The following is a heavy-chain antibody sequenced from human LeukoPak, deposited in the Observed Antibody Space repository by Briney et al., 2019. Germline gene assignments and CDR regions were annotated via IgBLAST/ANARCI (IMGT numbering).Heavy chain of an antibody. Sequence: GGSLRLSCAASGFTFSDYWMSWVRQTPGKGLEWVANINKDGSKIYYVDSVKGRFTISRGNAKNSLFLQMDSLRAEDTAIYYCARDGSCFDYWGQGMQVTVSS. CDR1: GFTFSDYW. J-gene: IGHJ4*02. D-gene: IGHD2-15*01. CDR2: INKDGSKI. CDR3: ARDGSCFDY. V-gene: IGHV3-7*01.